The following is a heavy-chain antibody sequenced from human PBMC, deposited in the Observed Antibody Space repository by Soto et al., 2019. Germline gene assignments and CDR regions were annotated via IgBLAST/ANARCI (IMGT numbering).Heavy chain of an antibody. CDR1: GGSISSSSYY. CDR3: AREQLVIYYYYGMDV. CDR2: IYYSGST. J-gene: IGHJ6*02. V-gene: IGHV4-39*02. Sequence: QLQLQESGPGLVKPSETLSLTCTVSGGSISSSSYYWGWIRQPPGKGLEWIGSIYYSGSTYYNPSLKSRVTISVDTSKNQFSRKLSSVTAADTAVYYCAREQLVIYYYYGMDVWGQGTTVTVSS. D-gene: IGHD6-6*01.